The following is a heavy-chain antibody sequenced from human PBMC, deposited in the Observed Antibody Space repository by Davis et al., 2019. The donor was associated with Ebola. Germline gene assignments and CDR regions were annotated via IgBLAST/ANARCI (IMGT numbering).Heavy chain of an antibody. Sequence: SETLSLTCNVSGGSFSNYFWTWVRQSPGKGLEWIGEINHSGSANYNPSLKSRLSMSVDRAKDQFSLHLSSVTAADAAKYYCGRHASRAGPYYGLDVWGQGTTVTVSS. CDR2: INHSGSA. V-gene: IGHV4-34*01. CDR1: GGSFSNYF. CDR3: GRHASRAGPYYGLDV. J-gene: IGHJ6*02.